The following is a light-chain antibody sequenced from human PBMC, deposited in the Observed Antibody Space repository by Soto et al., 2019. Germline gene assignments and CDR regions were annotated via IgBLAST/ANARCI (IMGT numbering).Light chain of an antibody. Sequence: DIQMTQSPSTLSASVGDRVSITCRASQRIGSWLAWYQQKPGKVPKLLIYDASTLISGVPSRFSGTGSGTEFTLSIASLQPDDVATYYCQQYYSYRRTFGQGTKVDIK. CDR2: DAS. CDR1: QRIGSW. V-gene: IGKV1-5*01. J-gene: IGKJ1*01. CDR3: QQYYSYRRT.